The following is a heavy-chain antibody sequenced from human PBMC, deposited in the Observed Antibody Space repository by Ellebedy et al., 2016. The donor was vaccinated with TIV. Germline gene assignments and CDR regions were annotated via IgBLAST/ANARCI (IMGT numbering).Heavy chain of an antibody. Sequence: SVKVSXXASGFTFSTYGISWVRQAPGQGLEWMGGIIPIFGTANYAQRFQGRVTITADESTSTTYMELSSLRSEDTAVYYCARGVNVQSRYFDWSVDYWGQGTLVTVSS. J-gene: IGHJ4*02. CDR3: ARGVNVQSRYFDWSVDY. CDR2: IIPIFGTA. V-gene: IGHV1-69*13. D-gene: IGHD3-9*01. CDR1: GFTFSTYG.